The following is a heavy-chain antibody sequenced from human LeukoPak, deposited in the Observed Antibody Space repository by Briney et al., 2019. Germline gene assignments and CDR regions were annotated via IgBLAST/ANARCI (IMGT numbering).Heavy chain of an antibody. CDR2: IHYSGST. Sequence: PSETLSLTCTVSGDSISKSSYYWVWIRQPPGKGLEWIGSIHYSGSTYYNPSLKCRVAKSIDTSKNQFSLKLSSVTAADTAVYYCARLRSGSSLNSWGQGTLVTVSS. D-gene: IGHD3-10*01. V-gene: IGHV4-39*01. J-gene: IGHJ4*02. CDR3: ARLRSGSSLNS. CDR1: GDSISKSSYY.